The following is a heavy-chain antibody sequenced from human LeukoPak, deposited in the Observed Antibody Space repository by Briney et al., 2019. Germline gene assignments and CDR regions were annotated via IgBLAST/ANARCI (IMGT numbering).Heavy chain of an antibody. CDR2: INHSGST. CDR3: ARGQGELLAFV. CDR1: GGSFSGYY. D-gene: IGHD3-10*01. J-gene: IGHJ6*04. V-gene: IGHV4-34*01. Sequence: PSETLSLTCAVYGGSFSGYYWSWIRQPPGKGLEWMGEINHSGSTNYNPSLKSRVTISVDTSKNQFSLKLSSVTAADTAVYYCARGQGELLAFVWGKGTTVTASS.